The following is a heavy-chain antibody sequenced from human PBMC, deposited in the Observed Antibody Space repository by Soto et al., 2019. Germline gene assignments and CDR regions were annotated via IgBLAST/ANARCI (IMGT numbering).Heavy chain of an antibody. CDR3: ARTRRFLLLTTSVYSGDSRYTYYFDY. V-gene: IGHV4-31*11. D-gene: IGHD1-26*01. CDR2: IYYSANI. Sequence: QVQLQESGPGLVKPSQTLSLTCAVSGGSITSGGYYWSWIRQYPGKGLEWIGYIYYSANIHYNPSLKSRITMSIDTSKNQFSLKLSSVTAADTAVYFCARTRRFLLLTTSVYSGDSRYTYYFDYWGQGTLVTVSS. J-gene: IGHJ4*02. CDR1: GGSITSGGYY.